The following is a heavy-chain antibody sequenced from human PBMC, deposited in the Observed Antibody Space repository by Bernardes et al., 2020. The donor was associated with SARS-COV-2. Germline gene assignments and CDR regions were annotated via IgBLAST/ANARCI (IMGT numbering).Heavy chain of an antibody. D-gene: IGHD6-19*01. CDR2: IHHSGST. CDR1: GGSFSGYY. Sequence: SETLSLTCAVYGGSFSGYYWSWIRQPPGKGLEWIGEIHHSGSTNYNPSLKSRVTISVDTSKNQFSLKLSSVTAADTAVYYCARAVAGDYWGQGTLVTVSS. J-gene: IGHJ4*02. V-gene: IGHV4-34*01. CDR3: ARAVAGDY.